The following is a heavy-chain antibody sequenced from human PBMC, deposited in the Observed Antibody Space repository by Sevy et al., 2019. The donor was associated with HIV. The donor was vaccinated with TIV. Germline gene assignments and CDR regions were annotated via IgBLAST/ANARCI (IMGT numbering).Heavy chain of an antibody. J-gene: IGHJ3*02. CDR1: GFTFSSYD. V-gene: IGHV3-13*01. CDR3: ARGGSIAAHAFDI. CDR2: IGTAGDT. Sequence: GGSLRLSCAASGFTFSSYDMHWVRQATGKGLEWVSAIGTAGDTYYPGSVKGRFTISRENAKNSLYLKMNSLRAGDTAVYYCARGGSIAAHAFDIWGQGTMVTVSS. D-gene: IGHD6-6*01.